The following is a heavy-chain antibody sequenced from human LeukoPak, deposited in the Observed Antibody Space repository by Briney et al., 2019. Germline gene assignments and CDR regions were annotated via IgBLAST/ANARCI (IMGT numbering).Heavy chain of an antibody. V-gene: IGHV3-11*06. J-gene: IGHJ4*02. D-gene: IGHD5-12*01. CDR1: GFTFSNAW. Sequence: GGSLRLSCAASGFTFSNAWMSWVRQAPGKGLEWISYVGISSGNTKYADSVKGRFTISGDSAKNSVFLLMNNLRVDDTAVYYCARDHRYAFDNWGQGTLVTVSS. CDR2: VGISSGNT. CDR3: ARDHRYAFDN.